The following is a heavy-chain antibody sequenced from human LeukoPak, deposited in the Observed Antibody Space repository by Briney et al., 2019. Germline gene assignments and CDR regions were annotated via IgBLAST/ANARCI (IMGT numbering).Heavy chain of an antibody. J-gene: IGHJ4*02. D-gene: IGHD3-22*01. CDR2: IKEDGSEK. Sequence: GGSLRLSCAASGFTFNRNWMSWFRQAPGKGLEWVANIKEDGSEKYYVDSVKGRFTISRDNAKNSLYLQMNSLRGEDTAVYYCARNDNWGQGTLVTVSS. V-gene: IGHV3-7*01. CDR1: GFTFNRNW. CDR3: ARNDN.